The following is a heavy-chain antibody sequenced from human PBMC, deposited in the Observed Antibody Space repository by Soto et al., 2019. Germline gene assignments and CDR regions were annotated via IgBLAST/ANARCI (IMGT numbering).Heavy chain of an antibody. Sequence: GGSLRLSCAASGFTFSSYAMIWVRQAPGKGLEWVSAISGSGGSTYYADSVKGRFTISRDNSKNTLYLQMNSLRAEDTAVYYCATQRDIVVVVADTPRDAFDIWGQGTMVTVSS. J-gene: IGHJ3*02. D-gene: IGHD2-15*01. CDR1: GFTFSSYA. V-gene: IGHV3-23*01. CDR2: ISGSGGST. CDR3: ATQRDIVVVVADTPRDAFDI.